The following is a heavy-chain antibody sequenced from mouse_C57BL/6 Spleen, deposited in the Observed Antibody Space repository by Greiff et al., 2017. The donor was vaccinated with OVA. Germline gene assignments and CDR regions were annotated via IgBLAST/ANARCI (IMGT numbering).Heavy chain of an antibody. CDR2: IYPGSGNT. CDR3: AREGHYEYVGFAY. V-gene: IGHV1-76*01. J-gene: IGHJ3*01. CDR1: GYTFTDYY. D-gene: IGHD2-4*01. Sequence: QVQLKESGAELVRPGASVKLSCKASGYTFTDYYINWVKQRPGQGLEWIARIYPGSGNTYYNEKFKGKATLTAEKSSSTAYMQLSRLTSEDSAVYFCAREGHYEYVGFAYRGHGPLVTFSA.